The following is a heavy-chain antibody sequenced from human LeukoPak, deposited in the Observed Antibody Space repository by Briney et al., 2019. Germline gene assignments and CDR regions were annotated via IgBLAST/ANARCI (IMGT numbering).Heavy chain of an antibody. CDR2: IYYSGST. V-gene: IGHV4-59*08. CDR1: GGSISSYY. CDR3: ARQGGGFWYFDL. D-gene: IGHD6-25*01. Sequence: SETLSLTCTVSGGSISSYYWSWIRQPPGKGLEWIGYIYYSGSTNYSPSLKSRVTISVDTSKNQFSLKLSSVTAADTAVYYCARQGGGFWYFDLWGRGTLVTVSS. J-gene: IGHJ2*01.